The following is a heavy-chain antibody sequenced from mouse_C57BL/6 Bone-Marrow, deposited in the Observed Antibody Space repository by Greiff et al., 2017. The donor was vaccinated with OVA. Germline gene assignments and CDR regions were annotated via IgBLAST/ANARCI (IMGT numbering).Heavy chain of an antibody. Sequence: VQLQQSGAELMKPGASVKLSCKATGYTFTGYWIEWVKQRPGHGLEWIGEILPGSGSTNYNEKFKGKATFTADTSSNTAYMQLSSLTTEDSAIYYCARFLALFFYSNSYYFDYWGQGTTLTVSS. V-gene: IGHV1-9*01. CDR1: GYTFTGYW. CDR2: ILPGSGST. CDR3: ARFLALFFYSNSYYFDY. J-gene: IGHJ2*01. D-gene: IGHD2-5*01.